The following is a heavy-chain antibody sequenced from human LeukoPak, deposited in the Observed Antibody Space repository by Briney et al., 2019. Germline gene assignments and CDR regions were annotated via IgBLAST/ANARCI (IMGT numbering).Heavy chain of an antibody. CDR3: ARDLPLTMVRGIYDL. J-gene: IGHJ5*02. V-gene: IGHV3-7*01. D-gene: IGHD3-10*01. CDR2: IKQDGSEK. CDR1: GFTFSSYW. Sequence: AGGSLRLSCAASGFTFSSYWMSWVRQAPGKGLEWVANIKQDGSEKYYVDSVKGRFTISRDNAKNSLYLQMNSLRAEDTAVYYCARDLPLTMVRGIYDLWGQGTLVTVSS.